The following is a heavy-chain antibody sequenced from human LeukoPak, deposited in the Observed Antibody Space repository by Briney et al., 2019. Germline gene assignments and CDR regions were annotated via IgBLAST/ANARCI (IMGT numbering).Heavy chain of an antibody. CDR2: INLSGGT. CDR3: VRGVSGWYGFDY. D-gene: IGHD6-19*01. V-gene: IGHV4-34*01. Sequence: SETLSLTCAVHGGSFSGYYWTWIRQPPGKGLEWIGEINLSGGTEYNPSLKSRVTISAETSNNQFFLKLNSVTGAETAVYYCVRGVSGWYGFDYWGQGTLVTVSS. J-gene: IGHJ4*02. CDR1: GGSFSGYY.